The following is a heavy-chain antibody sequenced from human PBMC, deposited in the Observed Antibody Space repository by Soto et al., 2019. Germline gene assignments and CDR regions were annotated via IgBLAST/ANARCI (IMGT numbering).Heavy chain of an antibody. CDR3: ARDVWATLSFRGSQAPYYDFWSGSFDP. V-gene: IGHV1-3*01. D-gene: IGHD3-3*01. CDR1: GYTFTSYA. Sequence: GASVKVSCKASGYTFTSYAMHWVRQAPGQRLEWMGWINAGNGNTKYSQKFQGRVTITRDTSASTAYMELSSLRSEDTAVYYCARDVWATLSFRGSQAPYYDFWSGSFDPWGQGTLVTVSS. J-gene: IGHJ5*02. CDR2: INAGNGNT.